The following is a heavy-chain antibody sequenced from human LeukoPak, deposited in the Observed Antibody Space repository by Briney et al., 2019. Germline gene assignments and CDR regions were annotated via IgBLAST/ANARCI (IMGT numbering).Heavy chain of an antibody. D-gene: IGHD3-3*01. CDR1: GFTFSNAW. Sequence: GGSLRLSCAASGFTFSNAWMSWVRQAPGKGLEWVGRIKSKTDGGTTDYAAPVKGRFTISRDDSKNTLYLQMNSLKTEDTAVYYCTTYPYDFWSGYYTGFDYWGQGTLVTVSS. J-gene: IGHJ4*02. V-gene: IGHV3-15*01. CDR3: TTYPYDFWSGYYTGFDY. CDR2: IKSKTDGGTT.